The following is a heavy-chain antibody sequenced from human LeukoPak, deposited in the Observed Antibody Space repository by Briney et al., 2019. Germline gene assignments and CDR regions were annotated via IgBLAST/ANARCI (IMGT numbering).Heavy chain of an antibody. V-gene: IGHV4-34*01. CDR1: GGSFSGYY. Sequence: PSETLSLTCAVYGGSFSGYYWSWIRQPPGKGLEWIGEINHSGSTNYNPSLKSRVTISVDTSKNQFSLKLSSVTAADTAVYYCASGSQTPYYYYMDVWGKGTTVTVSS. J-gene: IGHJ6*03. CDR2: INHSGST. CDR3: ASGSQTPYYYYMDV.